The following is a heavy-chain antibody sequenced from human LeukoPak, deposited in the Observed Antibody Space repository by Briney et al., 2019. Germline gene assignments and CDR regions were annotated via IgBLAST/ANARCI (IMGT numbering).Heavy chain of an antibody. D-gene: IGHD6-19*01. CDR1: GYTFTSYD. CDR3: ARIPLRKQWLAKQNTTPTDY. V-gene: IGHV1-8*01. CDR2: MNPNSGNT. J-gene: IGHJ4*02. Sequence: ASVKVSCKASGYTFTSYDINWVRQATGQGLEWMGWMNPNSGNTGYAQKFQGRVTMTRNTSISTAYMELSSLRSEDTAVYYCARIPLRKQWLAKQNTTPTDYWGQGTLVTVSS.